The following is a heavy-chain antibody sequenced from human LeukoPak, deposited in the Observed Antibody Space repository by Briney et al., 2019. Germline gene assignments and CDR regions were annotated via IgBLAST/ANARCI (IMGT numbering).Heavy chain of an antibody. Sequence: GGSLRLSCAASGFTFSNYWMTWVRQAPGKGLEWVANIKQDGSEKYYVDSVKGRFTISRDNAKNSLYLQMNSLRAEDTAVYYCARVRSGTWSGHEYWGQGTLVTVSS. CDR1: GFTFSNYW. V-gene: IGHV3-7*01. D-gene: IGHD3-3*01. CDR2: IKQDGSEK. CDR3: ARVRSGTWSGHEY. J-gene: IGHJ4*02.